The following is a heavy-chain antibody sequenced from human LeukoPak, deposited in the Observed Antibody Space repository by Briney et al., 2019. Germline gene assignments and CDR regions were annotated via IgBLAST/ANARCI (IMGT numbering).Heavy chain of an antibody. V-gene: IGHV5-51*01. CDR2: IYPGDSDT. CDR3: ARHVPYYDILTGYLDY. CDR1: GYSFTSYW. J-gene: IGHJ4*02. Sequence: GESLKISCKGSGYSFTSYWIGWVRQMPGKGLEWMGIIYPGDSDTRYSPSFQGQVTFSADKSISTAYLQWSSLKASDTAMYYCARHVPYYDILTGYLDYWGQGTLVTVSS. D-gene: IGHD3-9*01.